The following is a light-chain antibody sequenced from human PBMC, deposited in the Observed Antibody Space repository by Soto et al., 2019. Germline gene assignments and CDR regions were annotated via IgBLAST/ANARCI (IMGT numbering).Light chain of an antibody. J-gene: IGKJ2*01. Sequence: DIQMTQSPSTLSASVGDRVTITCRASQSISSWLAWYQQKPGEAPKLLIYKASSLETGVPSRFSGSGSGTEFTLTISSLQPDDFATYYCQQYDYYPYTFGQGNKLEIK. CDR1: QSISSW. CDR2: KAS. CDR3: QQYDYYPYT. V-gene: IGKV1-5*03.